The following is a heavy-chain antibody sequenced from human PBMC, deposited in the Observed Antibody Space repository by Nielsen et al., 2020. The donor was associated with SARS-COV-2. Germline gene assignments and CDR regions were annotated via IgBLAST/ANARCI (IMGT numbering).Heavy chain of an antibody. CDR2: ISGSGGST. J-gene: IGHJ4*02. CDR3: AKGTEWLLSYYFDY. CDR1: GFTFNSYA. D-gene: IGHD3-3*01. V-gene: IGHV3-23*01. Sequence: GESLKISCAASGFTFNSYAMSWVRQAPGKGLEWVSAISGSGGSTYYADSVKGRFTISRDNSENTLYLQMNSLRAEDTAVYYCAKGTEWLLSYYFDYWGQGTLVTVSS.